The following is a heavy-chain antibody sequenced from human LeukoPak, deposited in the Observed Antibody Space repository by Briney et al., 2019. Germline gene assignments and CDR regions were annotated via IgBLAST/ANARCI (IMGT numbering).Heavy chain of an antibody. J-gene: IGHJ5*02. V-gene: IGHV4-61*01. Sequence: SETLSLTCAVSGYSISSGYYCSWIRQPPGKGLEWIGYIYYSGSTNYNPSLKSRVTISVDTSKNQFSLKLSSVTAADTAVYYCARMKVGATSWFDPWGQGTLVTVSS. D-gene: IGHD1-26*01. CDR1: GYSISSGYY. CDR3: ARMKVGATSWFDP. CDR2: IYYSGST.